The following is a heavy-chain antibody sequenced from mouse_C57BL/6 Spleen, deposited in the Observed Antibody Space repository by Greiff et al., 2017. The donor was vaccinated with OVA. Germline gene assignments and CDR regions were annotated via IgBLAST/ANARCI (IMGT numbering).Heavy chain of an antibody. D-gene: IGHD2-5*01. Sequence: DVQLQESGPGLVKPSQSLSLTCSVTGYSITSGYYWNWIRQFPGNKLEWMGYISYDGSNKYNPSLKNRISITRDTSKNQLFLKLNSVTTEDTATYYCARGYSNLDYWGQGTTLTVSS. CDR3: ARGYSNLDY. V-gene: IGHV3-6*01. CDR1: GYSITSGYY. J-gene: IGHJ2*01. CDR2: ISYDGSN.